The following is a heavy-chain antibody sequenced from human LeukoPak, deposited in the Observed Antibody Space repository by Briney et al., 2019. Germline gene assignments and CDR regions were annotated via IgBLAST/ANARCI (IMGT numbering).Heavy chain of an antibody. J-gene: IGHJ4*02. CDR3: ARGPTTGDVYVWGSYRYTHYFDY. V-gene: IGHV4-34*01. CDR2: INHSGST. CDR1: GGSFSGYY. D-gene: IGHD3-16*02. Sequence: SETLSLTCAVYGGSFSGYYWSWIRQPPGKGLEWIGEINHSGSTNYNPSLKSRVTISVDTSKNQFSLKLSSVTAADTAVYYCARGPTTGDVYVWGSYRYTHYFDYWGQGTLVTVSS.